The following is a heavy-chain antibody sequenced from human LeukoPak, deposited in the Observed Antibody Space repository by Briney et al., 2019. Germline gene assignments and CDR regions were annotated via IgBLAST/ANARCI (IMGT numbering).Heavy chain of an antibody. V-gene: IGHV4-39*07. CDR1: GDSISSSSYF. CDR3: ARDNPYGSGTDY. J-gene: IGHJ4*02. Sequence: KPSETLSLTCNVSGDSISSSSYFWGWIRQPPGKGLEWIGSIYFSGRTYYNMSLKSRVIISIDTSKNQFSLKVNSVTAADTAVYYCARDNPYGSGTDYWGQGSLVTVSS. CDR2: IYFSGRT. D-gene: IGHD3-10*01.